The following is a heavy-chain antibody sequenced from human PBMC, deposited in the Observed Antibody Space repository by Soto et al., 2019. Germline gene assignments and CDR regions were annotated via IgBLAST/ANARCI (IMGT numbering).Heavy chain of an antibody. CDR1: GYTFTSYD. V-gene: IGHV1-8*01. Sequence: ASVKVSCKASGYTFTSYDINWVRQATGQGLEWMGWMNPNSGNTGYAQKFQGRVTMTRNTSISTAYMELSSLRSEDTAVYYCARDKRGYSRSWYAQGGFDPWGQGTLVTVSS. CDR3: ARDKRGYSRSWYAQGGFDP. J-gene: IGHJ5*02. CDR2: MNPNSGNT. D-gene: IGHD6-13*01.